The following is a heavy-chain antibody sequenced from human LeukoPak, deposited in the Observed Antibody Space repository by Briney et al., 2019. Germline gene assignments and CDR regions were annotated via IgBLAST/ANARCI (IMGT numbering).Heavy chain of an antibody. D-gene: IGHD2-15*01. CDR2: IKPNSGGT. J-gene: IGHJ5*02. V-gene: IGHV1-2*02. CDR3: ARSDSYTWFDP. CDR1: GYTFTGYY. Sequence: GASVKVSCKASGYTFTGYYMHWVRQAPGQGLEWMGWIKPNSGGTNYAQKFQGRVTMTRDTSISTVYVELSRLRSDDTAVYYCARSDSYTWFDPWGQGTLVTVSS.